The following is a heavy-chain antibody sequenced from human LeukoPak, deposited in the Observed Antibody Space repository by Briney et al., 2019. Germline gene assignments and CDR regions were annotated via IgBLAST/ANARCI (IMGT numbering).Heavy chain of an antibody. V-gene: IGHV4-39*01. D-gene: IGHD5-12*01. CDR1: GVSISSSSYY. J-gene: IGHJ3*02. CDR2: MYQSGST. CDR3: ARQSYYSGYARSFDI. Sequence: SETLSLTCTVSGVSISSSSYYWGWIRQPPGKGLEWIGNMYQSGSTYYNPSFKSRVTISVDTSKNQFSLKLSSVTAADTAVYYCARQSYYSGYARSFDIRGQGTMVTVS.